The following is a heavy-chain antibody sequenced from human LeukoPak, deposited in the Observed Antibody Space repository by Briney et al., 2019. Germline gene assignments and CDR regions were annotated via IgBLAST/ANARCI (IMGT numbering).Heavy chain of an antibody. D-gene: IGHD3-10*01. CDR1: GGSISTYY. CDR2: IYYSGST. Sequence: SETLSLTCTVSGGSISTYYWTWIWQPPGKGLEWIGYIYYSGSTNYNPSLKSRVTISVDTSKNQFSLKLTSLTAADTAVYYCAKVMSSAWNFDLWGRGTLVTVSS. J-gene: IGHJ2*01. CDR3: AKVMSSAWNFDL. V-gene: IGHV4-59*01.